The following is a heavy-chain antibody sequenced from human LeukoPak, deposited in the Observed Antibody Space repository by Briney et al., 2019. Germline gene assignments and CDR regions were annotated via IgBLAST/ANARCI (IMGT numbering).Heavy chain of an antibody. J-gene: IGHJ4*02. Sequence: SETLSLTCAVYGGSFSGYYCSWIRQPPGKGLDWIGYIHYSGSTNYNPSLKSRVTISVDTSKNQFSLKLSSVTAADTAVYYCARSSYDSSGHFDYWGQGTLVTVSS. D-gene: IGHD3-22*01. V-gene: IGHV4-59*01. CDR2: IHYSGST. CDR1: GGSFSGYY. CDR3: ARSSYDSSGHFDY.